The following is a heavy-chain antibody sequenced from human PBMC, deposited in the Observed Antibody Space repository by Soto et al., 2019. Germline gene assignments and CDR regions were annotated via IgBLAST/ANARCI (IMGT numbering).Heavy chain of an antibody. V-gene: IGHV1-69*01. D-gene: IGHD6-13*01. Sequence: QVQLVQSGAEVKKPGSSVKVSCKASGGTFSSYAISWVRQAPGQGLEWMGGIIPIFGTANYAQKFQGRVTITADESTSTAYMELSSLRSEDTAVYYCASAPLPIAAHGHYYYYGMDVWGQGTTVTVSS. J-gene: IGHJ6*02. CDR2: IIPIFGTA. CDR1: GGTFSSYA. CDR3: ASAPLPIAAHGHYYYYGMDV.